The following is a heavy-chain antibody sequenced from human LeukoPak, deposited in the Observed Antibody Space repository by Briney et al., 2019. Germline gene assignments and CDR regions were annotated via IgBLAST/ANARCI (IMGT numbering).Heavy chain of an antibody. CDR1: GFIVSSNY. CDR3: ARAPPYCGGDCSDWYFDL. V-gene: IGHV3-53*01. J-gene: IGHJ2*01. D-gene: IGHD2-21*02. CDR2: IYSGGST. Sequence: GGSLRLSCAASGFIVSSNYMCWVRQAPGKGLEWVSFIYSGGSTYYADSVKGRFTISRDNSKNTLFLQMNSLRVEDTAVYYCARAPPYCGGDCSDWYFDLWGRGTLVTVSS.